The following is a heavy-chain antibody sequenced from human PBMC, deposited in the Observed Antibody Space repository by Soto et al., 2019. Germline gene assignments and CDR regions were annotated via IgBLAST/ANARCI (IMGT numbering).Heavy chain of an antibody. CDR3: ARFRAYYDGMDV. CDR1: GFIFSDYY. J-gene: IGHJ6*02. CDR2: IRGSGRSP. V-gene: IGHV3-11*01. Sequence: QLQLVESGGGLVKPGGSLRLSCGASGFIFSDYYMTWIRQTPGKGLEWVSFIRGSGRSPYYADSVKGRFTISRDNAKNSVYLQMTSLTAADTAVYYCARFRAYYDGMDVWGQGTTVTVSS.